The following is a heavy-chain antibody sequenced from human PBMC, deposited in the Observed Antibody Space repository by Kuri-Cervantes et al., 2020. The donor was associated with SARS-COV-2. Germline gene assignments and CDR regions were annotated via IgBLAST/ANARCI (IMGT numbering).Heavy chain of an antibody. J-gene: IGHJ5*02. CDR2: INHTGST. CDR1: GGSFNNYY. D-gene: IGHD4-11*01. CDR3: ARGGDYSNWFDP. V-gene: IGHV4-34*01. Sequence: SETLSLTCAVYGGSFNNYYWNWIRQPPGKGLEWIGEINHTGSTNYNPSLKSRVTISAVTSKNQFSLKLSSVTAADTAVYYCARGGDYSNWFDPWGQGTLVTVSS.